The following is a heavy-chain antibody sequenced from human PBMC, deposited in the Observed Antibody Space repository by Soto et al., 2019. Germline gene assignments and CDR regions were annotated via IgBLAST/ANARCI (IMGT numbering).Heavy chain of an antibody. CDR1: GGSISSYY. CDR3: ARDIVIDSSGYDLRAFDI. Sequence: SETLSLTCTVSGGSISSYYWSWIRQPPGKGLEWIGYIYYSGSTNYNPSLKSRVTISVDTSKNQFSLKLSSVTAADTAVYYCARDIVIDSSGYDLRAFDIWGQGTMVTVSS. D-gene: IGHD3-22*01. CDR2: IYYSGST. J-gene: IGHJ3*02. V-gene: IGHV4-59*01.